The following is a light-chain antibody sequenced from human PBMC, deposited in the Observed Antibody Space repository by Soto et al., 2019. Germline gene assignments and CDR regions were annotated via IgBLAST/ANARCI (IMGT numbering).Light chain of an antibody. CDR1: SSNIGAGYD. J-gene: IGLJ2*01. CDR2: GNS. Sequence: QSVLTQPPSVSGAPGQRVTISCTRSSSNIGAGYDVHWYQQLPGTAPKLLIYGNSNRPSGVPDRFSGSKSGTSASLAITGLQAEDEADYYWQSYDSSLSGSVVFGGGTKLTVL. V-gene: IGLV1-40*01. CDR3: QSYDSSLSGSVV.